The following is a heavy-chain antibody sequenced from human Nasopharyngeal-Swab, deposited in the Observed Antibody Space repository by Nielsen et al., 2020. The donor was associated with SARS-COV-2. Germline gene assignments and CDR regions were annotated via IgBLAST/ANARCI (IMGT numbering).Heavy chain of an antibody. J-gene: IGHJ6*02. CDR1: GFTFSSYN. CDR3: ARDTAWDYGSGSYYNDYYYGMDV. CDR2: INTGSSSI. Sequence: GESLKISCAASGFTFSSYNMNWVRQAPGKGLEWVSYINTGSSSIYYADSVKGRFTISRDNAKNSLYLQMNSLRAEDTAVYYCARDTAWDYGSGSYYNDYYYGMDVWGQGTTVTVSS. V-gene: IGHV3-48*01. D-gene: IGHD3-10*01.